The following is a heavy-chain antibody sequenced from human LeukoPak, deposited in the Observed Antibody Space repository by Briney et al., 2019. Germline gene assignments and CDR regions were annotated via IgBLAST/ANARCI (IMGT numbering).Heavy chain of an antibody. CDR2: ISGSGGST. CDR1: GFTFSSYG. V-gene: IGHV3-23*01. D-gene: IGHD4-17*01. Sequence: WGSLRLSCAASGFTFSSYGMSWVRQAPGKGLEWVSAISGSGGSTYYADSVKGRFTISRDNSKNTLYLQMNSLRAEDTAVYYCAKDLPVDYGDVTSDAFDIWGQGTMVTVSS. J-gene: IGHJ3*02. CDR3: AKDLPVDYGDVTSDAFDI.